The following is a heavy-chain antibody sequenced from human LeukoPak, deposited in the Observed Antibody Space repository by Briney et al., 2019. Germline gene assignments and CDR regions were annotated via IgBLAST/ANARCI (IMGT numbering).Heavy chain of an antibody. CDR1: GFTFSSYA. V-gene: IGHV3-30-3*01. CDR3: ARVSEVGPTNSYFDY. J-gene: IGHJ4*02. Sequence: GGSLRLSCAASGFTFSSYAIHWVRQPPGKGLEWVAVISYDGTNKYYADSMKGRFTISRDNSKNTLYLQMSSLRADDTAVYYCARVSEVGPTNSYFDYWGQGTLVTVSS. CDR2: ISYDGTNK. D-gene: IGHD1-26*01.